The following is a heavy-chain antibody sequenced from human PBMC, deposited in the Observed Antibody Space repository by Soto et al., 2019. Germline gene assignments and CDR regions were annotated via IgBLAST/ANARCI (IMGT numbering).Heavy chain of an antibody. D-gene: IGHD2-15*01. J-gene: IGHJ6*02. Sequence: TLTQTGATSGESISRNCAAWNWIRKYPSRGLEWLARTYYRSKWYNDYAVSVKSRITMNPATSKNQFSLQLNSVTPEDTAVYYAARVGYCSGGSCYSTIYYYGMDVWGQGTTVTV. CDR2: TYYRSKWYN. CDR1: GESISRNCAA. CDR3: ARVGYCSGGSCYSTIYYYGMDV. V-gene: IGHV6-1*01.